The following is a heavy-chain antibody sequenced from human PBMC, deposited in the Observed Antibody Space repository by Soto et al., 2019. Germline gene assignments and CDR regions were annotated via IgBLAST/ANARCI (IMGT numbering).Heavy chain of an antibody. V-gene: IGHV1-18*01. CDR2: ISTFNGAT. J-gene: IGHJ4*02. CDR3: ARSVTTVAVPAFDS. CDR1: GYTFSTYG. D-gene: IGHD2-21*02. Sequence: QIQLVQSGGDVKKPGASVKVSCKASGYTFSTYGVSWVRQAPGQGLEWMGWISTFNGATTYAQKLQARLTLTTDTSTSSAYMELRRLTTDDTAVYYCARSVTTVAVPAFDSWGQGTLVTVSS.